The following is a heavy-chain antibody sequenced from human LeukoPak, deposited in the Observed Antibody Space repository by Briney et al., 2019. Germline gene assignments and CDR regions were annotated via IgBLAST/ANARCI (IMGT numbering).Heavy chain of an antibody. CDR3: ARRGRSIAVAYFDY. V-gene: IGHV4-34*01. CDR2: INHSGST. Sequence: SETLSLTCAVYGGSFSGYYWSWIRQPPGKGLEWIGEINHSGSTNYNPSLKSRVTISVDTSKNQFSLKLGSVTAADTAVYYCARRGRSIAVAYFDYWGQGTLVTVSS. D-gene: IGHD6-19*01. J-gene: IGHJ4*02. CDR1: GGSFSGYY.